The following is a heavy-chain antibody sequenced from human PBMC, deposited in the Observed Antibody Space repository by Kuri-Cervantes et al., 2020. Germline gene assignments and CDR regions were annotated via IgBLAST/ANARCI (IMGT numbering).Heavy chain of an antibody. J-gene: IGHJ6*03. Sequence: SETLSLTCTVSGGSVSSGGYFWSWIRQPPGKGLEWIGNIFYSGSTNYNPSLKSRVTISVDTSKNQFSLKLSSVTAADKAVYYCARRLGYCSGGSCYYMDVWGKGTTVTVSS. V-gene: IGHV4-61*08. CDR3: ARRLGYCSGGSCYYMDV. D-gene: IGHD2-15*01. CDR2: IFYSGST. CDR1: GGSVSSGGYF.